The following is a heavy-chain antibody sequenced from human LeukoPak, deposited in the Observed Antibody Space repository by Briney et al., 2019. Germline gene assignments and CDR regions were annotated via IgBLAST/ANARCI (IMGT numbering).Heavy chain of an antibody. D-gene: IGHD2-21*02. Sequence: GGSLRLSCAASGFTFSSYSMNWVRQAPGKGLEWVSSISSSSSYIYYADSVKGRFTISRDNAKNSLYLQMNSLRAEDTAVYYCARGARGQVRDCHFDYWGQGTLVTVSS. V-gene: IGHV3-21*01. CDR3: ARGARGQVRDCHFDY. CDR1: GFTFSSYS. J-gene: IGHJ4*02. CDR2: ISSSSSYI.